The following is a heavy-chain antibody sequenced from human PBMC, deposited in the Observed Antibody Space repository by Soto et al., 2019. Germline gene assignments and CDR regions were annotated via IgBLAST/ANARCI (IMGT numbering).Heavy chain of an antibody. J-gene: IGHJ6*02. CDR1: GFTFRNYD. CDR2: ISAAGDP. V-gene: IGHV3-13*05. D-gene: IGHD2-8*01. Sequence: EVQLVESGGGLVQPGGSLRLSCEASGFTFRNYDMHWVRQGTGKGLEWVSGISAAGDPDYADSVEGRFTIYRENAQNSFLLQMNSLRVGDTAVYYCARTNRDFYGLDVWGQGTMVIVSS. CDR3: ARTNRDFYGLDV.